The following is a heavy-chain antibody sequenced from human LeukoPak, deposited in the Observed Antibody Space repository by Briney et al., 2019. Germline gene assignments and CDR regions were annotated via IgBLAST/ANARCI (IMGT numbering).Heavy chain of an antibody. D-gene: IGHD4-17*01. J-gene: IGHJ4*02. V-gene: IGHV1-8*01. CDR1: GYTFTSYD. CDR3: AXSGEIYGDYPDY. Sequence: ASVKVSCKASGYTFTSYDINWVRQATGQGLEWMGWMNPNSGNTGYAQKFQGRVTMTRNTSISTAYMELSSLRSEDTAVYYCAXSGEIYGDYPDYWGQGTLVTVSS. CDR2: MNPNSGNT.